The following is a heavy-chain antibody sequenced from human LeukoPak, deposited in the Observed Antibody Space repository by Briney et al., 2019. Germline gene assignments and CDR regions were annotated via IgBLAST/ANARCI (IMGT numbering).Heavy chain of an antibody. Sequence: GSLRLSCAASGFSFGTYWMTWVRQAPGKGLEWVANIKLDGSEEYYEDSVKGRFTISRDNAKNSLFLQMNSLRAEDTAVYYCARDRSDYYDDSGYKPLDYWGQGTLVTVSS. CDR3: ARDRSDYYDDSGYKPLDY. V-gene: IGHV3-7*04. CDR2: IKLDGSEE. J-gene: IGHJ4*02. D-gene: IGHD3-22*01. CDR1: GFSFGTYW.